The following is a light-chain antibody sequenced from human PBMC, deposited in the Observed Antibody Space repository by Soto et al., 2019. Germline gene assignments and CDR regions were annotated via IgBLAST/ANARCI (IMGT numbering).Light chain of an antibody. CDR2: GAS. V-gene: IGKV3-20*01. Sequence: ESVLTQSPGTLSLSPGERATPSCRASQSVSSSYLAWYQQKPGQAPRLLIYGASSRATGIPDRFSGSGSGTDFTLTISRLEPEDFAVYYCQQYVSSPFTFGPGTKVDIK. J-gene: IGKJ3*01. CDR3: QQYVSSPFT. CDR1: QSVSSSY.